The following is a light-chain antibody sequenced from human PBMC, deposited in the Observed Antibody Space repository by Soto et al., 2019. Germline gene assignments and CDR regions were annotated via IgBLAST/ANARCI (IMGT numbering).Light chain of an antibody. J-gene: IGKJ5*01. Sequence: IQLTQSPPSLSASVGDRVTITCRASQGVSSSLSLYHQQPGKAPKLLIHAATTVQSGVPSRFSGSGSGTDFTLTINSLQPEDFATYYCQQLHSYPFTFGQGTRLEIK. CDR3: QQLHSYPFT. CDR2: AAT. V-gene: IGKV1-9*01. CDR1: QGVSSS.